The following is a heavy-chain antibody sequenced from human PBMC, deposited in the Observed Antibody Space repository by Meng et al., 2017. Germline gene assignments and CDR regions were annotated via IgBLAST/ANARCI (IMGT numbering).Heavy chain of an antibody. CDR1: GYTSTGYS. D-gene: IGHD3-22*01. Sequence: QLFPSGAEVMHPGASLQVSFKASGYTSTGYSLHWGRQSPGQGLAWMGRINPHSGGPNHAPKFQGSVTMTRDTSISTAYMELSRLRSDDTAVYYCATRHYYDSSGYSYWYFDLWGRGTLVTVSS. V-gene: IGHV1-2*06. CDR3: ATRHYYDSSGYSYWYFDL. J-gene: IGHJ2*01. CDR2: INPHSGGP.